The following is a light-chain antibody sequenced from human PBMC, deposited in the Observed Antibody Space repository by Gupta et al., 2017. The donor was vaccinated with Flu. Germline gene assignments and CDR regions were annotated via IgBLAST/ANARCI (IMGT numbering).Light chain of an antibody. J-gene: IGKJ2*01. V-gene: IGKV2-40*01. Sequence: IVMTQTPPPLPVTPGEPAAICCRSSQSLWGSDDGNTYLDWYLQKPGQSPRLLIYTLSNRASGVPDRFTGSGSGTDFTLEISRVEADDVGIYYCMQRMEFPAFTFGQGTRLEIK. CDR1: QSLWGSDDGNTY. CDR3: MQRMEFPAFT. CDR2: TLS.